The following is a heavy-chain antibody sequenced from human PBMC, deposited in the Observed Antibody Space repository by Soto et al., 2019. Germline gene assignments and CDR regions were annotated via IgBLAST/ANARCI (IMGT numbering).Heavy chain of an antibody. CDR1: GDSISSGDYF. J-gene: IGHJ4*02. CDR3: ARVMVYAKSAYYFDY. Sequence: SETLSLTCTVSGDSISSGDYFWSWIRQPPGKGLEWIGHIYDSESSYYKPSLKSRVTISVDTSKNQFPLKLSSVTAADTAVYYCARVMVYAKSAYYFDYWGQGTLVTVS. D-gene: IGHD2-8*01. CDR2: IYDSESS. V-gene: IGHV4-30-4*01.